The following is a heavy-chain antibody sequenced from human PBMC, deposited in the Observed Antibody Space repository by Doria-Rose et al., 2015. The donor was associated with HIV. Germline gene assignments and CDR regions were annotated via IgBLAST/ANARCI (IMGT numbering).Heavy chain of an antibody. CDR1: GGSISHYY. CDR3: ARVLSGTHDY. CDR2: IFYTGST. Sequence: VQLVETGPGLVKPSETLSLTCSVSGGSISHYYWSWIRQPPGKGLEYIGDIFYTGSTNYSPSLKSRVSISIDTSKNKFSLRLSSVTAADTAVYYCARVLSGTHDYWGQGTLVTVSS. V-gene: IGHV4-59*01. J-gene: IGHJ4*02. D-gene: IGHD1-26*01.